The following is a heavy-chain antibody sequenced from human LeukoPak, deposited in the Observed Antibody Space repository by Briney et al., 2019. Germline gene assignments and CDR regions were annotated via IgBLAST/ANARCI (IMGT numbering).Heavy chain of an antibody. Sequence: ASVKVSSKASGYTFTSYGISWVRQAPGQGLEWMGWISAYNGNTNYAQKLQGRVTMTTDTSTSTAYMELRSLRSDDTAVYYCAASHYYGSGSYIALDIWGQGTMVTVSS. D-gene: IGHD3-10*01. V-gene: IGHV1-18*01. CDR3: AASHYYGSGSYIALDI. CDR1: GYTFTSYG. J-gene: IGHJ3*02. CDR2: ISAYNGNT.